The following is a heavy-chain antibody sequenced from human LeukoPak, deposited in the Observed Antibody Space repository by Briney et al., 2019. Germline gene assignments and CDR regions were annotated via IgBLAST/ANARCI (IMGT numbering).Heavy chain of an antibody. J-gene: IGHJ3*02. D-gene: IGHD2-15*01. Sequence: PGGSLRLSCPASGFTFSDYYMSWIRQAPGKGLEWVSYISTSGSTIYYADSVKGRFTISRDNAKNSLYLQMNSLRAEDTAVYYYARGYCSGGSCQRGAFDIWGQGTMVTVSS. CDR2: ISTSGSTI. CDR1: GFTFSDYY. CDR3: ARGYCSGGSCQRGAFDI. V-gene: IGHV3-11*04.